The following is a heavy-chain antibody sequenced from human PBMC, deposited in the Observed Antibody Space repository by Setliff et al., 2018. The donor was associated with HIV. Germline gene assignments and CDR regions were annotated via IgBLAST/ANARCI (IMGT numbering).Heavy chain of an antibody. D-gene: IGHD6-19*01. Sequence: GASVKVSCKASGGNFRFYAFSWVRQAPGQGLEWMGGIIPIFGTANYAQKFQGRVTITADESTSTAYMELSSLRSEDTAVYYCARGESIAVAYYHYYYMDVWGKGTTVTVSS. CDR1: GGNFRFYA. J-gene: IGHJ6*03. V-gene: IGHV1-69*13. CDR3: ARGESIAVAYYHYYYMDV. CDR2: IIPIFGTA.